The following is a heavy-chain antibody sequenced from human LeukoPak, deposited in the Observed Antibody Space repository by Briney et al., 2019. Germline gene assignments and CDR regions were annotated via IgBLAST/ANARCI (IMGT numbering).Heavy chain of an antibody. J-gene: IGHJ4*02. D-gene: IGHD3-3*01. V-gene: IGHV3-23*01. Sequence: GGSLRLSCAASGFTFSSYAMSWVRQAPGKGLEWVSAISGSGGSTYYPDSVKGRFTISRDNSKSTLYLLMNSLRADDTAVYYCAKDGSYDFWSGQRPFDSWGQGTLVTVSS. CDR1: GFTFSSYA. CDR2: ISGSGGST. CDR3: AKDGSYDFWSGQRPFDS.